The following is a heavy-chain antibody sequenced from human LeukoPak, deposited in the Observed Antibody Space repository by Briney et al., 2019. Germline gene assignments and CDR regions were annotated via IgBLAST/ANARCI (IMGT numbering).Heavy chain of an antibody. CDR3: ARAYGYTLHFDY. J-gene: IGHJ4*02. Sequence: PGRSLRLSCAASGFTFNGYGMNWVRQAPGKGLEWVSYISSSSTTVYSADSVRGRFTISRDNAKNSLYLLMNSLRAEDTAVYYCARAYGYTLHFDYWGQGTLVTVSS. V-gene: IGHV3-48*04. CDR2: ISSSSTTV. D-gene: IGHD5-18*01. CDR1: GFTFNGYG.